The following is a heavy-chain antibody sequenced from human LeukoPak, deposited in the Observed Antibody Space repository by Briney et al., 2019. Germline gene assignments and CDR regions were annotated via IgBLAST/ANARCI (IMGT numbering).Heavy chain of an antibody. CDR1: GFTFDDYA. CDR3: AKGDDSSGYYSDY. Sequence: PGGSLRLSCAASGFTFDDYAMHWVRQPPGKALEWVSLISGDGGSTYYADSVKGRFTSSRDNSKNSLYLQMISIRTEDTALYYCAKGDDSSGYYSDYWGQGTLVTVSS. D-gene: IGHD3-22*01. V-gene: IGHV3-43*02. J-gene: IGHJ4*02. CDR2: ISGDGGST.